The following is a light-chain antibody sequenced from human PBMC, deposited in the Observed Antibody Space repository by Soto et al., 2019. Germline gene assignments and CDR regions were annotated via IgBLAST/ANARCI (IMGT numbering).Light chain of an antibody. Sequence: QSVLTQPASVSGSPGQSITISCTGTSSDVGGYNYVSWYQQHPGKAPKLMIFDVTNRPSGDSNRFSGSKSGNSASLTISGLQAEDEADYYCTSYTSSNTWVFGGWTKLTVL. V-gene: IGLV2-14*03. CDR2: DVT. CDR3: TSYTSSNTWV. J-gene: IGLJ3*02. CDR1: SSDVGGYNY.